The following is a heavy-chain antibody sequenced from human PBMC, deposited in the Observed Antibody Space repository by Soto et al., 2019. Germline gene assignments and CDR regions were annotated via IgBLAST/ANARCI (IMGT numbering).Heavy chain of an antibody. D-gene: IGHD2-15*01. CDR1: GGSISSGGYY. J-gene: IGHJ6*02. CDR3: ARDKWIPNCSGGSCYYYYYGMDV. Sequence: PSETLSLTCTVSGGSISSGGYYWSWIRQHPGKGLEWIGYIYYSGSTYYNPSLKSRVTISVDTSKNQFSLKLSSVTAADTAVYYCARDKWIPNCSGGSCYYYYYGMDVWGQGTTVTVSS. V-gene: IGHV4-31*03. CDR2: IYYSGST.